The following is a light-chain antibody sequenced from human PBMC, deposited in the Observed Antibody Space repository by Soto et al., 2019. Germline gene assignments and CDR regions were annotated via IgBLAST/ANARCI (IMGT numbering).Light chain of an antibody. J-gene: IGLJ1*01. CDR2: DVG. CDR3: SSYTSSMTNA. CDR1: SSDVGGYNS. V-gene: IGLV2-14*03. Sequence: QSVLTQPASVSGSPGQSITISCTGTSSDVGGYNSASWYQHHPGKAPKLIIYDVGDRPSGVSYRFSGSKSGNTAYLTISGLQAADEADYFCSSYTSSMTNAFGSGTKVTVL.